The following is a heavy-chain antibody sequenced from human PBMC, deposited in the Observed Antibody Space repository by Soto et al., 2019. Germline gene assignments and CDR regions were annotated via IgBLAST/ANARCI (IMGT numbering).Heavy chain of an antibody. J-gene: IGHJ6*02. CDR2: ISSSSSYI. D-gene: IGHD2-2*01. V-gene: IGHV3-21*01. CDR3: ARDHDIVVVPAAKHDGMDV. CDR1: GFTFSSYS. Sequence: GGSLRLSCASSGFTFSSYSMNWVRQAPGKGLEWVSSISSSSSYIYYADSVKGRFTISRDKAKNSLYLQMNSLRAEDTAVYYCARDHDIVVVPAAKHDGMDVWGQGTTVTVSS.